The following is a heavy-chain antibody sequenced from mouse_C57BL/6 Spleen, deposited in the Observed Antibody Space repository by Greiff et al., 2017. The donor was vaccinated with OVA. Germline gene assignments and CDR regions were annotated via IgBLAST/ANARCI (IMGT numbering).Heavy chain of an antibody. J-gene: IGHJ3*01. V-gene: IGHV1-64*01. Sequence: VQLQQPGAELVKPGASVKLSCKASGYTFTSYWMHWVKQRPGQGLEWIGMIHPNSGSTNYNEKFKSKATLTVDKSSSTAYMQLSSLTSEDSAVYYCAREGEYCDGYYVSFADWGQGTLVTVSA. D-gene: IGHD2-3*01. CDR2: IHPNSGST. CDR1: GYTFTSYW. CDR3: AREGEYCDGYYVSFAD.